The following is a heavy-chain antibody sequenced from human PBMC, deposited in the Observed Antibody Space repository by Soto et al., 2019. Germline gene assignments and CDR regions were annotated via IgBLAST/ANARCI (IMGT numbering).Heavy chain of an antibody. V-gene: IGHV1-46*03. CDR1: GYTFTSYH. D-gene: IGHD7-27*01. J-gene: IGHJ4*02. CDR3: ARAQVWGMHDY. CDR2: INPSGATT. Sequence: QVQLVQSGAEVKKPGASVKISFKASGYTFTSYHIHWVRQAPGQGLEWMGVINPSGATTTFAQKFQGRVTMTRDTSTSTVYMELGSLTSDDTAVYHCARAQVWGMHDYWGQGTLVTVSS.